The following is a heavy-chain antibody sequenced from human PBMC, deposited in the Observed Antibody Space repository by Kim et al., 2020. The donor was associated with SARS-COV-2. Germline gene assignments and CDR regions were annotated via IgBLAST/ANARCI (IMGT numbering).Heavy chain of an antibody. V-gene: IGHV4-30-2*01. D-gene: IGHD3-10*01. CDR2: MYDSGST. J-gene: IGHJ4*02. Sequence: SETLSLTCAVSGGSVSSGGYAWTWIRQPPGKGLEWIGYMYDSGSTFYNPSLKSRVTISLDRSKNQFSLSLSSVTAADTAIYYCAKYGGSGTYYFDYWGQGTLVTVSS. CDR3: AKYGGSGTYYFDY. CDR1: GGSVSSGGYA.